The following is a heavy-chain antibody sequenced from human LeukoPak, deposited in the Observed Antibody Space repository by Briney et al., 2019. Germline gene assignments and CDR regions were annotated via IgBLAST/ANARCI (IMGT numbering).Heavy chain of an antibody. V-gene: IGHV1-2*02. J-gene: IGHJ4*02. Sequence: ASVKVSCKASGYTFAGYYMHWVRQAPGQGLEWMGWINPNSGGTNYAQKFQGRVTMTRDTSISTAYMELSRLKSDDTAVYYCARRQGTTLNFDYWGQGTLVTVSS. CDR3: ARRQGTTLNFDY. CDR2: INPNSGGT. CDR1: GYTFAGYY. D-gene: IGHD1-1*01.